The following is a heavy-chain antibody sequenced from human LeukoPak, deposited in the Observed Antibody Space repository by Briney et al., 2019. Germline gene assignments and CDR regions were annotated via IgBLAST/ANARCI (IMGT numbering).Heavy chain of an antibody. J-gene: IGHJ4*02. V-gene: IGHV4-59*01. Sequence: SETLSLTCTVSGGSINSYYWSWIRQPPGKGLEWIGYISYSGGTNYNPSLKSRVTISLDTSKKQFFLKLSSVTAADTALYYCARGNANWGQGTLVTVSS. CDR2: ISYSGGT. CDR1: GGSINSYY. CDR3: ARGNAN.